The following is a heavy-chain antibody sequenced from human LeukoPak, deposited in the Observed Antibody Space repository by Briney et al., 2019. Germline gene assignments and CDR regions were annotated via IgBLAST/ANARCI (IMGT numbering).Heavy chain of an antibody. CDR1: GFPFSTYA. CDR3: AKHFHFGSGSNFCGFGY. CDR2: ISGGGTNT. Sequence: GGSLRLSCAASGFPFSTYAMSWVRQAPGKGLEWVSPISGGGTNTYYADSVKGRFTVSRGDSVSTLYLQMNSLRAEDTAVYYCAKHFHFGSGSNFCGFGYWGQGTLVTVSS. D-gene: IGHD3-10*01. J-gene: IGHJ4*02. V-gene: IGHV3-23*01.